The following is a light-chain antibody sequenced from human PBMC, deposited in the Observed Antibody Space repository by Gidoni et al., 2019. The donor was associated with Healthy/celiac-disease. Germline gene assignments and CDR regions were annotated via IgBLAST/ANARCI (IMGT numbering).Light chain of an antibody. J-gene: IGLJ3*02. Sequence: QSALTQPASVSGSPGQSITISCTGTSSDVGGYNYVSWSQQHPGKAPKLMIYEVSNRPSGVSNRFSGSKSGNTASLTISGLQAEDEADYYCSSYTSSSTLVIGGGTKLTVL. CDR2: EVS. CDR1: SSDVGGYNY. V-gene: IGLV2-14*01. CDR3: SSYTSSSTLV.